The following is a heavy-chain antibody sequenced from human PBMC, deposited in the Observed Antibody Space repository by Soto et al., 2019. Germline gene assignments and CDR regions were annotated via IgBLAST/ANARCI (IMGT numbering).Heavy chain of an antibody. CDR3: ARDLDTAMPHGAFDI. CDR1: GFTVSSNY. V-gene: IGHV3-66*01. Sequence: EVQLVESGGGLVQPGGSLRLSCAASGFTVSSNYMSWVRQAPGKGLEWVSVIYSGGSTYYADSVKGRFTISRDNSKNTLYLQINSLRAEDTAVYYCARDLDTAMPHGAFDIWGQGTMVTVSS. CDR2: IYSGGST. J-gene: IGHJ3*02. D-gene: IGHD5-18*01.